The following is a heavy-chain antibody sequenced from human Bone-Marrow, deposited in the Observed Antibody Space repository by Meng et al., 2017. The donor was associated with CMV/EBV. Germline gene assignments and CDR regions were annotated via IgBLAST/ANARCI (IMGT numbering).Heavy chain of an antibody. V-gene: IGHV3-30*03. CDR1: GFTFSSYG. J-gene: IGHJ6*02. CDR3: ARVKRVLVVAAAIGPYGMDV. Sequence: GESLKISCGASGFTFSSYGLHWVRQASGKGLEWVAAISHDGKKRSYADSVKGRLTISRDNSKNTLYLQMNSLRPEDTAMYYCARVKRVLVVAAAIGPYGMDVWGQGTTVTVS. CDR2: ISHDGKKR. D-gene: IGHD2-2*01.